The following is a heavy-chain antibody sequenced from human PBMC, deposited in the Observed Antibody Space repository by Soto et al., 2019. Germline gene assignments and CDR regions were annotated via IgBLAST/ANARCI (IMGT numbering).Heavy chain of an antibody. J-gene: IGHJ4*02. V-gene: IGHV3-23*01. D-gene: IGHD3-10*01. Sequence: GGSLRLSCAASGFTFSSYAMSWVRQAPGKGLEWVSAISGSGGSTYYADSVKGRFTISRDNSKNTLYLQMNSLRAEDTAVYYYAKGYYYGSGSSPRDYFDYWGQGTLVTVSS. CDR1: GFTFSSYA. CDR3: AKGYYYGSGSSPRDYFDY. CDR2: ISGSGGST.